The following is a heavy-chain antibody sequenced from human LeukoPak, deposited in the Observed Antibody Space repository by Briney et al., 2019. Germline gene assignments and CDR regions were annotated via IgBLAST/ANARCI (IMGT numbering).Heavy chain of an antibody. CDR1: DGSISAHY. Sequence: SETLSLTCTVSDGSISAHYWSWIRRPPGKGLEWIGYIYYSGSTNYNPSLKSRVTISVDTSKNQFSLKLSSVTAADTAVYYCARNYYYDSSGFDYWGQGTLVTVSS. V-gene: IGHV4-59*11. J-gene: IGHJ4*02. CDR3: ARNYYYDSSGFDY. D-gene: IGHD3-22*01. CDR2: IYYSGST.